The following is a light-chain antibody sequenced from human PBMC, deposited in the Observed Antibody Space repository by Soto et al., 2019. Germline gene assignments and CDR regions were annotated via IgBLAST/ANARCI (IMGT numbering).Light chain of an antibody. Sequence: DVQMTQSPSSLSASVGDRVTITCRASQGISHHLAWYQQKPGKVPTLLIYAASTLLSGVPSRCSGSGSGTDFTLTISSLQPEDVATYYCQKYNSAPYTFGHGTKLEIK. V-gene: IGKV1-27*01. J-gene: IGKJ2*01. CDR1: QGISHH. CDR2: AAS. CDR3: QKYNSAPYT.